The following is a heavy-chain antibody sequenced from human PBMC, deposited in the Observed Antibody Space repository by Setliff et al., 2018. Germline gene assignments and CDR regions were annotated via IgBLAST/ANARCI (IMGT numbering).Heavy chain of an antibody. V-gene: IGHV3-11*04. J-gene: IGHJ4*02. D-gene: IGHD3-22*01. CDR1: VFTFSDYY. CDR2: TSNTGITT. Sequence: PGGSLRLSCAASVFTFSDYYMTWIRQAPGKGLECISYTSNTGITTYYADSVKGRFTISRDNAKKSLYLQMNSLRAEDTATCYCVRVSKDYDSNGLYGEGYCDFWGQGTLVTVSS. CDR3: VRVSKDYDSNGLYGEGYCDF.